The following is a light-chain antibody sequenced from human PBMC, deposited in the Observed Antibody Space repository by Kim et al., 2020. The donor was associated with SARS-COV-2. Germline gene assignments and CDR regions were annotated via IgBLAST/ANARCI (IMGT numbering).Light chain of an antibody. J-gene: IGKJ2*01. Sequence: LSASVGGRVTIACQASQAISDYLAWYQQESGKAPKLLIFGASILQRGVPSRFSGSRSGTEFTLTINSLQPEDFATYYCQQLNSYPLFGQGTKLEI. V-gene: IGKV1-9*01. CDR3: QQLNSYPL. CDR2: GAS. CDR1: QAISDY.